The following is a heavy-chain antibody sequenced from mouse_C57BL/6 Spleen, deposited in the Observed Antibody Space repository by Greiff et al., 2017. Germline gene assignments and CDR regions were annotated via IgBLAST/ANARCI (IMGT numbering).Heavy chain of an antibody. CDR3: ARRAPTTYYGSSYWYFDV. V-gene: IGHV1-64*01. CDR2: IHPNSGSP. Sequence: QVQLQQPGAELVKPGASVKLSCKASGYTFTSYWMHWVKQRPGQGLEWIGMIHPNSGSPNYNEKFKSKATLTVDKSSSTAYMQLSSLTSEDSAVYYCARRAPTTYYGSSYWYFDVWGTGSTGTGSS. D-gene: IGHD1-1*01. CDR1: GYTFTSYW. J-gene: IGHJ1*03.